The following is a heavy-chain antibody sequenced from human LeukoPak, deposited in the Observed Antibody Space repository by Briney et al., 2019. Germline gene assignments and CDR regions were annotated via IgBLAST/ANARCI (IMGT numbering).Heavy chain of an antibody. J-gene: IGHJ5*02. CDR2: ISSSSSYI. V-gene: IGHV3-21*01. Sequence: GGSLRLSCAASGFTFSSYSMNWVRQAPGKGLEWVSSISSSSSYIYYADSVKGRFTISRDNAKNTLYLQMNSLRAEDTAVYYCAKDPVCSGGSCSDNWFDPWGQGTLVTVSS. CDR1: GFTFSSYS. D-gene: IGHD2-15*01. CDR3: AKDPVCSGGSCSDNWFDP.